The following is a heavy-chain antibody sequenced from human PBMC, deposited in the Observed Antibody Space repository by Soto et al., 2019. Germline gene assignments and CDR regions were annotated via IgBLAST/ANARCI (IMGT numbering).Heavy chain of an antibody. CDR2: IFSNDEK. V-gene: IGHV2-26*01. D-gene: IGHD6-13*01. Sequence: QVTLKESGPVLVKPTETLTLTCTVSGFSLSNAGMGVSWIRQPPGKALEWLAHIFSNDEKSYSTSLKRRLTISKDTSKSHVGLTMTNMDPVDTATFYCARYLPYSSNFFDCWGQGTLVTVSS. CDR1: GFSLSNAGMG. J-gene: IGHJ4*02. CDR3: ARYLPYSSNFFDC.